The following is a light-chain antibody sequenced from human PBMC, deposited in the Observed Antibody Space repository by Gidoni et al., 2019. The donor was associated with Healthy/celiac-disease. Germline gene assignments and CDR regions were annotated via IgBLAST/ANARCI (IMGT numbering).Light chain of an antibody. CDR1: QSVISH. CDR3: QQYNNWPYT. J-gene: IGKJ2*01. CDR2: GAS. Sequence: PATLYLSHGERATLSCRASQSVISHLAWYQQKPGQAPRLLIYGASTRATGIPARFSGSGSGTEFTLTISSLQSEDFAVYYCQQYNNWPYTFGQGTKLEIK. V-gene: IGKV3-15*01.